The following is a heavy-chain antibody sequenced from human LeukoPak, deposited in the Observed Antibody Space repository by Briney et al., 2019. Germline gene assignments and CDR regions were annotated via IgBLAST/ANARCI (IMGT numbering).Heavy chain of an antibody. V-gene: IGHV4-34*01. CDR3: ARGRNRYGGIDY. D-gene: IGHD4-17*01. Sequence: SETLSLTCAVYGGSFSGYYWSWVRQPPGKGLEWIGEINHSGSTNYNPSLKSRVTISVDTSKNQFSLKQSSVTAADTAVYYCARGRNRYGGIDYWGQGTLVTISS. J-gene: IGHJ4*02. CDR2: INHSGST. CDR1: GGSFSGYY.